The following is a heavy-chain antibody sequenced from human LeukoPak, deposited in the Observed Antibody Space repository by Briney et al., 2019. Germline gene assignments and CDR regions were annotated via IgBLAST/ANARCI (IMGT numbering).Heavy chain of an antibody. Sequence: PGGSLRPSCAASGFTFSDYDMHWVRQATGKGLEWVSAIGTAGDTYYTGSVKGRFTISRENAENSLYLQMNSLRAGDTAVYYCARVAKERVGGVYYFDYWGQGTLVTVSS. CDR3: ARVAKERVGGVYYFDY. CDR1: GFTFSDYD. CDR2: IGTAGDT. D-gene: IGHD1-1*01. J-gene: IGHJ4*02. V-gene: IGHV3-13*01.